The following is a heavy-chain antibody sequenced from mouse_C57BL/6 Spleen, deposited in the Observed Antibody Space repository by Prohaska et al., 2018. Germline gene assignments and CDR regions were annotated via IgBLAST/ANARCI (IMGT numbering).Heavy chain of an antibody. Sequence: SCKASGYAFSSYWMNWVNQSPGKGLEWIGQIYPGDGDTNYNGKFKGKATLTADKSSSTGYRQLSSLTSEDSAVYFCARWGTTPIGGYFDVWGTGTKVTVST. CDR1: GYAFSSYW. D-gene: IGHD1-1*01. CDR2: IYPGDGDT. J-gene: IGHJ1*03. CDR3: ARWGTTPIGGYFDV. V-gene: IGHV1-80*01.